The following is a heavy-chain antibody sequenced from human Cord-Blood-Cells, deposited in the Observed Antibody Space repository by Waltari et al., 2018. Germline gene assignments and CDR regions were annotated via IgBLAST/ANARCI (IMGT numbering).Heavy chain of an antibody. CDR2: INHSGST. CDR3: ARKLHAFDI. J-gene: IGHJ3*02. Sequence: QVQLQQWGAGLLKPSETLSLTCAVYGGSSSGYYWSWIRQPTGKGLAWSGEINHSGSTNYNPSLKSRVTISVDTSKNQFSLKLSSVTAADTAVYYCARKLHAFDIWGQGTMVTVSS. CDR1: GGSSSGYY. V-gene: IGHV4-34*01. D-gene: IGHD1-1*01.